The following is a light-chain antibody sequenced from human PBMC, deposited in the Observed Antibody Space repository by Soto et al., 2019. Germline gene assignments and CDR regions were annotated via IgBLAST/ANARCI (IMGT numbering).Light chain of an antibody. CDR3: RQYHNLWA. Sequence: DIQMTQSPSSLAASVGDRVTITCRASQTINKWLAWYQQKPGKAPKLLIYKASTLKSGVPSRFSGSGSGTEFTLTISSLQSEDFTVYSCRQYHNLWAFGQGTKVDIK. CDR1: QTINKW. V-gene: IGKV1-5*03. J-gene: IGKJ1*01. CDR2: KAS.